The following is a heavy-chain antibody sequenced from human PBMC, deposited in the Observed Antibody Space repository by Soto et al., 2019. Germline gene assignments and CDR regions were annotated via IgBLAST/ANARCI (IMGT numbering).Heavy chain of an antibody. Sequence: VQLVESGGGVVQPGRSLRLSCAASGFTFSSYGMHWVRQAPGKGLEWMAVISYDGSNKYYADSVKGRFTISRDNSKNTLYLQMNSLRAEDTAVYYCAKVLTATTVVTPADYWGQGTLVTVSS. D-gene: IGHD4-4*01. CDR1: GFTFSSYG. V-gene: IGHV3-30*18. CDR2: ISYDGSNK. J-gene: IGHJ4*02. CDR3: AKVLTATTVVTPADY.